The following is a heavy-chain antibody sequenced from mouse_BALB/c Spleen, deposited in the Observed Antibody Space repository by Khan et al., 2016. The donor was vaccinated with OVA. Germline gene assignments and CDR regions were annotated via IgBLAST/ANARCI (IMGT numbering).Heavy chain of an antibody. D-gene: IGHD2-2*01. CDR3: SGWGGYQPSYAMDY. J-gene: IGHJ4*01. CDR1: GYTFTSYY. Sequence: VELVESGPELVKPGASVRISCKASGYTFTSYYIQWVKQRPGQGLEWIGWIYPGNVNTGYNEKFKGKATLIADKSSNTAYMPLSSLTSEDSAVYFGSGWGGYQPSYAMDYWGQGTSVTVSS. CDR2: IYPGNVNT. V-gene: IGHV1S56*01.